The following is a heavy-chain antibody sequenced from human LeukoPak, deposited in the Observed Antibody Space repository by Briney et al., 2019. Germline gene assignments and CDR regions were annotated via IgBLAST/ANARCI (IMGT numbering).Heavy chain of an antibody. CDR1: GGTFSSYA. CDR3: ARGRLYYDSSGYVFDS. CDR2: IIPILGIA. Sequence: SVKVSCKAPGGTFSSYAISWVRQAPGQGLEWMGRIIPILGIANYAQKFQGRVTITADKSTSTAYMELSSLRSEDTAVYYCARGRLYYDSSGYVFDSWGQGTLVTVSS. V-gene: IGHV1-69*04. D-gene: IGHD3-22*01. J-gene: IGHJ5*01.